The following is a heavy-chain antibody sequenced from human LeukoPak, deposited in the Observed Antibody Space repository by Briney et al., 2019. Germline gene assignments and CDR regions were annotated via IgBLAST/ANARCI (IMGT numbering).Heavy chain of an antibody. D-gene: IGHD5-18*01. V-gene: IGHV3-21*01. J-gene: IGHJ4*02. Sequence: PGGSLRLSCAASGFTFSSYAMSWVRQAPGKGLEWVSAISSSSSSYIYYADSVKGRFTISRDNAKNSLYLQMNSLRAEDTAVYYCAREETAMAPIDYWGQGTLVTVSS. CDR3: AREETAMAPIDY. CDR1: GFTFSSYA. CDR2: ISSSSSSYI.